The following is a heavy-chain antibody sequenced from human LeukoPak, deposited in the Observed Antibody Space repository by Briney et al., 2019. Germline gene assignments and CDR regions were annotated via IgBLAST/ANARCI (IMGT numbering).Heavy chain of an antibody. D-gene: IGHD2-15*01. CDR2: IYRDGSA. Sequence: HPSETLSLTCTVSGGSISSSSYYWGWIRQPPGKGLEWVSFIYRDGSANYADSVKGRFTISRDNSKNTVYLQMNSLRAEDTAVYYCARGPGWNYFDYWGQGTLVTVSS. V-gene: IGHV3-66*01. CDR3: ARGPGWNYFDY. J-gene: IGHJ4*02. CDR1: GGSISSSSYY.